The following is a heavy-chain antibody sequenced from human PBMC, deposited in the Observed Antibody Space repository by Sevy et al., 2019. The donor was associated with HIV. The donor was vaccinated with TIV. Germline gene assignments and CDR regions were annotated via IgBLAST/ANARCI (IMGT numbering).Heavy chain of an antibody. Sequence: GGSLRLSCAASGFSFSGYAIHWVRQAPGKGLEWVAVISFDGSNKYYADSVKGRFTISRDNSKTTLFLQINSLRAEDTAINYFAKEVAYSYTTYFDYRGQGTVVTVSS. J-gene: IGHJ4*02. CDR2: ISFDGSNK. D-gene: IGHD1-26*01. V-gene: IGHV3-30*18. CDR3: AKEVAYSYTTYFDY. CDR1: GFSFSGYA.